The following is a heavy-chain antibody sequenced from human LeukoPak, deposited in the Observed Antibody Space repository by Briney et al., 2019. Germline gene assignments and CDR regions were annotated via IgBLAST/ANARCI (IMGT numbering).Heavy chain of an antibody. CDR2: INPSGGST. V-gene: IGHV1-46*01. Sequence: ASVKVSCKASGCTFTSYYVHWVRQAPGQGLEWMGIINPSGGSTNYAQKFQGRVTMTRDTSTSADSMELSGLRSEDTGVYNCARVNWPGGYRRGWYLNDYWGQGTPVTVS. J-gene: IGHJ4*02. D-gene: IGHD6-19*01. CDR1: GCTFTSYY. CDR3: ARVNWPGGYRRGWYLNDY.